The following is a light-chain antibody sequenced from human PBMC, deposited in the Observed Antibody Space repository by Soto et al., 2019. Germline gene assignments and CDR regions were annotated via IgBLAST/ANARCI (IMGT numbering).Light chain of an antibody. V-gene: IGLV2-8*01. CDR1: SSDVGGNKF. J-gene: IGLJ1*01. CDR3: SSFTSNYFYV. Sequence: QSALTQPPSASGSPGQSVTISCTGTSSDVGGNKFVSWYQQHPGKAPRLIIYEVNRRPSGVPDRFSGSKSGNTASLTVSGLQDEDEADYYCSSFTSNYFYVFGPGTQLTVL. CDR2: EVN.